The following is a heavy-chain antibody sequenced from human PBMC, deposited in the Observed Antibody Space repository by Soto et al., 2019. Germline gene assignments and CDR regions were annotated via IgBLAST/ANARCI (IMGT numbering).Heavy chain of an antibody. CDR2: IVVGSGNT. CDR3: AAVGAPSESGSDI. Sequence: EASVKVSCKASGFTFTSSAMQWVRQARGQRLEWIGWIVVGSGNTNYAQKFQERVTITRDMSTSTAYMELSSLRSEDTAVYYCAAVGAPSESGSDIWGQGTMVTVSS. V-gene: IGHV1-58*02. CDR1: GFTFTSSA. J-gene: IGHJ3*02. D-gene: IGHD3-10*01.